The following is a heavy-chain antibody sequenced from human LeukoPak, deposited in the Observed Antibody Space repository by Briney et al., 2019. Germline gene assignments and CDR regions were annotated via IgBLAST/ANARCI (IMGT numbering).Heavy chain of an antibody. Sequence: EASVKVSCKASGYTFTSYGISWVRQATGQGLEWMGWMNPNSGNTGYAQKFQGRVTMTRNTSISTAYMELSSLRSEDTAVYYCARGAVDYDFWSGYYAPFRYYYYGMDVWGQGTTVTVSS. D-gene: IGHD3-3*01. J-gene: IGHJ6*02. CDR2: MNPNSGNT. CDR3: ARGAVDYDFWSGYYAPFRYYYYGMDV. CDR1: GYTFTSYG. V-gene: IGHV1-8*02.